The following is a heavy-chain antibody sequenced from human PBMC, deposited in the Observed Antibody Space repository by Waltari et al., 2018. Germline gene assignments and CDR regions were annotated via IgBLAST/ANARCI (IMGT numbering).Heavy chain of an antibody. Sequence: QVQLQESGPGLVKPSETLSLTCTVSGGSLSSYYWSWIRQPPGKGLEWIGYIYYSGSTNYNPALKSRVTISVDTSKNQFSLKLSSVTAADTAVYYCARDSVMQLPGHVDYWGQGTLVTVSS. D-gene: IGHD6-6*01. J-gene: IGHJ4*02. CDR2: IYYSGST. CDR3: ARDSVMQLPGHVDY. CDR1: GGSLSSYY. V-gene: IGHV4-59*01.